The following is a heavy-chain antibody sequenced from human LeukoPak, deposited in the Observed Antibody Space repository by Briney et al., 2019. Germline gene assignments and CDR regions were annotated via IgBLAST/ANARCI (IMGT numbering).Heavy chain of an antibody. CDR2: ISSSSSTI. V-gene: IGHV3-48*04. CDR3: ATGGAGPYGYLDD. CDR1: GLSFSSYS. J-gene: IGHJ4*02. Sequence: GGSLRLSCAASGLSFSSYSMNWVRQAPGKGLEWISYISSSSSTIYYVDSVKGRFTISRDNDKNSLSMKMNSMRAEETAVYYCATGGAGPYGYLDDWGQGTLVTVSS. D-gene: IGHD1-1*01.